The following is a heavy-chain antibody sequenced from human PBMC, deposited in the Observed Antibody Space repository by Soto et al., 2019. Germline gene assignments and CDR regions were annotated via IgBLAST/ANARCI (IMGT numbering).Heavy chain of an antibody. J-gene: IGHJ4*02. V-gene: IGHV1-18*01. D-gene: IGHD2-15*01. CDR1: GYTFTNYG. CDR2: ISPYNDNT. CDR3: ARDQPGGGTSRAPGH. Sequence: QVQLVKSGAEVKKPGASVKVSCKTSGYTFTNYGISWVRQAPGQGLEWMGWISPYNDNTNYAQKLQGRVTMTTDTSTRTAYMELRSLRFDDTAVYYCARDQPGGGTSRAPGHWGQGPLVTVSS.